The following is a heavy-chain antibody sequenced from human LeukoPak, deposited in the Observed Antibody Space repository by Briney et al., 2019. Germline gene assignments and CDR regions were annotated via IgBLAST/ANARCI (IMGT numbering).Heavy chain of an antibody. CDR2: ISAYNGNT. V-gene: IGHV1-18*01. CDR3: ARDVGRIAVAGTDWFDP. CDR1: GYTFTSYG. Sequence: ASVKVSCKASGYTFTSYGISWVRQAPGQGLEWMGWISAYNGNTNYAQKLQGRVTMTTDTSTSTAYMELRSLRSDDTAVYYCARDVGRIAVAGTDWFDPWGQGTLVTVSS. J-gene: IGHJ5*02. D-gene: IGHD6-19*01.